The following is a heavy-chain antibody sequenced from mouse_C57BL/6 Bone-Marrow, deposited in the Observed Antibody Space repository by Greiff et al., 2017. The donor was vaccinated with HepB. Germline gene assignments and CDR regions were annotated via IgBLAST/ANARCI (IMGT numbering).Heavy chain of an antibody. Sequence: QVHVKQSGAELVRPGTSVKVSCKASGYAFTNYLIEWVKQRPGQGLEWIGVINPGSGGTNYNEKFKGKATLTADKSSSTAYMQLSSLTSEDSAVYFCTIFRYYYGSSYGSMDYWGQGTSVTVSS. J-gene: IGHJ4*01. CDR1: GYAFTNYL. CDR2: INPGSGGT. D-gene: IGHD1-1*01. V-gene: IGHV1-54*01. CDR3: TIFRYYYGSSYGSMDY.